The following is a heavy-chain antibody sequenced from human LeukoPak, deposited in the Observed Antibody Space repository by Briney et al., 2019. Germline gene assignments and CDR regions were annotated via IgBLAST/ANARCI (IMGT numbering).Heavy chain of an antibody. D-gene: IGHD3/OR15-3a*01. Sequence: PGGSLRLSCAASGFTFSSYAMQWVRQAPGKGLEWVAVISFDGSNKYYADSVKGRFTISRDNSKNTLYLQMNSLRAEDTAVYYCARAMDRAYYYYMDVWGKGTTVTVSS. CDR2: ISFDGSNK. CDR1: GFTFSSYA. V-gene: IGHV3-30-3*01. J-gene: IGHJ6*03. CDR3: ARAMDRAYYYYMDV.